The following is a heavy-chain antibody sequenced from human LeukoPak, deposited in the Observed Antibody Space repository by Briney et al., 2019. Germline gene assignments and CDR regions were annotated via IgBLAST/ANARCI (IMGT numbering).Heavy chain of an antibody. V-gene: IGHV1-18*01. CDR1: GYTFINYG. CDR2: ISAYNGNT. CDR3: ARRGRYYDTNWFDP. Sequence: ASLKVSSKASGYTFINYGISWVRQAPGQGLEWMGWISAYNGNTNYAQNRQGRVTMTTDTSTSTAYMELRSLRSDETAVYYCARRGRYYDTNWFDPWGQGTLVTVSS. J-gene: IGHJ5*02. D-gene: IGHD3-22*01.